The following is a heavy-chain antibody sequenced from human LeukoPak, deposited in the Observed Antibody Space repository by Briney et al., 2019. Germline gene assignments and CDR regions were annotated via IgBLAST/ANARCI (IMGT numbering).Heavy chain of an antibody. V-gene: IGHV3-9*01. CDR3: ARETYYYDSSGSYNWFDP. Sequence: GGSLRLSCAASGFTFDDYAMHWVRQAPGKGLEWVSGISWNSGSIGYADSVKGRFTISRDNAKNSLYLQMNSLRAEDTAVYYCARETYYYDSSGSYNWFDPWGQGTLVTVSS. CDR1: GFTFDDYA. CDR2: ISWNSGSI. J-gene: IGHJ5*02. D-gene: IGHD3-22*01.